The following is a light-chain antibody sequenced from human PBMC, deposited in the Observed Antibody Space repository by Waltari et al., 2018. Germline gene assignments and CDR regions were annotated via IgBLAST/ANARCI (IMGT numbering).Light chain of an antibody. CDR2: GAS. V-gene: IGKV3-15*01. CDR1: QSVSSN. Sequence: DIVMTQSPSTLSVSPGERATLSCRASQSVSSNLAWYQQKPGQAPRHLIYGASTRATGIPARFSGSGSGTEFTLTISSLQSEDFAVYYCQQYNNWPMCTFGQGTKLEIK. CDR3: QQYNNWPMCT. J-gene: IGKJ2*02.